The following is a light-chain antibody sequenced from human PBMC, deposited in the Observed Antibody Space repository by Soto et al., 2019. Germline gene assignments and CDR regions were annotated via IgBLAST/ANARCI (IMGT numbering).Light chain of an antibody. CDR3: PSYTASSTSV. Sequence: QSALTQPASVSGSPGQSITISCTGTSSDIGAYNSVSWYQHHPGKAPKLIVFQVSFRPSAVSDRFSGSKSDNTASLTISGLQTEDEADYYCPSYTASSTSVFGTGTKVTVL. CDR2: QVS. V-gene: IGLV2-14*01. CDR1: SSDIGAYNS. J-gene: IGLJ1*01.